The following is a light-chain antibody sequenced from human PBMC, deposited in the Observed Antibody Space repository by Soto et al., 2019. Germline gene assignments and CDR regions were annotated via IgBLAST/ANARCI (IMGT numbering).Light chain of an antibody. J-gene: IGKJ3*01. Sequence: EIVMTQSPSTLSLSPGERATLSCRASQSVSSNLAWYQQKPGQAPRLLIYGASTRATGIPARFSGSGSGTEFTLTISSLQSEDFAVYYCQQYNNWLVTFGPGTKVDIK. CDR1: QSVSSN. V-gene: IGKV3-15*01. CDR2: GAS. CDR3: QQYNNWLVT.